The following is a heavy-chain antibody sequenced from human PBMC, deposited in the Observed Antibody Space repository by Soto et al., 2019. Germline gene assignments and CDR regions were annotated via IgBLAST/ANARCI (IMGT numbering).Heavy chain of an antibody. J-gene: IGHJ3*02. CDR2: ISYDGSNK. V-gene: IGHV3-30-3*01. CDR3: ARGSVVVITDDAFDI. CDR1: GFTFSSYA. Sequence: QVQLVESGGGVVQPGRSLRLSCAASGFTFSSYAMHWVRQAPGKGLEWVAVISYDGSNKYYADSVKGRFTISRDNSKNTLYLQMNSLRAEDTAVYYCARGSVVVITDDAFDIWGQGTMVTVSS. D-gene: IGHD3-22*01.